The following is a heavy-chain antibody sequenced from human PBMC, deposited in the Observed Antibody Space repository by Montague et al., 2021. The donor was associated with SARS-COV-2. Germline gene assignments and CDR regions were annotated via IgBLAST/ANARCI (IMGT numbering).Heavy chain of an antibody. D-gene: IGHD3-10*01. J-gene: IGHJ6*02. CDR2: ISSSGSTI. CDR1: GFTFSNYE. CDR3: ARDRGYGDFYYYGMDV. V-gene: IGHV3-48*03. Sequence: SLRLSCAASGFTFSNYEMNWVRQAPGKGLEWALYISSSGSTIYYADPVKGRFTISTDNAQNSLYLQMNSLRAEDTGVYYCARDRGYGDFYYYGMDVWGQGTTVTVSS.